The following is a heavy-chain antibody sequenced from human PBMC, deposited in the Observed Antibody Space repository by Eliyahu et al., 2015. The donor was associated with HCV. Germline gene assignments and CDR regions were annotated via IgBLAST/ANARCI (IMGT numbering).Heavy chain of an antibody. CDR2: IKSKTDGGTT. CDR3: TTGAPGGFDYYLDV. V-gene: IGHV3-15*01. D-gene: IGHD3-10*01. J-gene: IGHJ6*03. Sequence: EVQLVESGGGLVKPGGSLXLXCAASGFTFSKAWMSLXRQGSREGVEWXGRIKSKTDGGTTXYAAPVKGKFTISRDDSKSTLYLQMNSLKTEDTAVYYCTTGAPGGFDYYLDVWGQGTTVTVSS. CDR1: GFTFSKAW.